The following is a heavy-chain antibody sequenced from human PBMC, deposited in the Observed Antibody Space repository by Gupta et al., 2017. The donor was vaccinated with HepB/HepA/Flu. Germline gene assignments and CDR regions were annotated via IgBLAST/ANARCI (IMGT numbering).Heavy chain of an antibody. D-gene: IGHD2-8*01. J-gene: IGHJ3*02. CDR3: AKDIVLMVYAIHDAFDI. CDR1: GFTFSSYA. Sequence: EVQLLESGGGLVQPGGSLRLSCAASGFTFSSYAMSWVRQAPGKGLEWVSAISGSGGSTYYTDSVKGRFTISRDNSKNTLYLQMNSLRAEDTAVYYCAKDIVLMVYAIHDAFDIWGQGTMVTVSS. V-gene: IGHV3-23*01. CDR2: ISGSGGST.